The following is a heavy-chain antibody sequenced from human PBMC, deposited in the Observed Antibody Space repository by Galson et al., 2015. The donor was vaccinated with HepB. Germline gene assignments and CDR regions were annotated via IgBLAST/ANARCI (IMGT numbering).Heavy chain of an antibody. J-gene: IGHJ6*03. CDR3: ARARMVVRGAPYYYMDV. Sequence: LSLTCAVYGGSFSDYSWNWIRQPPGMGLEWIGEINHSGSTNYNPALKSRVTISIDTSKNQFSLKQSSVTAADTAVYYCARARMVVRGAPYYYMDVWGKGTTVTASS. CDR2: INHSGST. D-gene: IGHD3-10*01. CDR1: GGSFSDYS. V-gene: IGHV4-34*01.